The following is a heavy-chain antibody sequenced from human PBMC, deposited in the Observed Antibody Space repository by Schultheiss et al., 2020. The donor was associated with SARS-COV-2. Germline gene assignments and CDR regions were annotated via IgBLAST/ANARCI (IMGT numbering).Heavy chain of an antibody. J-gene: IGHJ6*02. Sequence: SETLSLTCAVSGYSISSGYYWSWIRQPPGKGLEWIGYIYYSGSTNYNPSLKSRVTMSVDTSKNQFSLKLSSVTAADTAVYYCARSPGDPYYYYYGMDVWGQGTTVTVSS. CDR3: ARSPGDPYYYYYGMDV. D-gene: IGHD2-21*01. CDR1: GYSISSGYY. CDR2: IYYSGST. V-gene: IGHV4-61*01.